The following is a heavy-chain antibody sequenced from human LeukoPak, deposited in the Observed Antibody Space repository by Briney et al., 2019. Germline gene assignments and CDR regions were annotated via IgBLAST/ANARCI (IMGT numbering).Heavy chain of an antibody. J-gene: IGHJ4*02. V-gene: IGHV5-51*01. Sequence: GESLKISCKASGYIFTNYYIAWVRQMPGKGLECVGMILPGDSDARYSPSFQGQVTISADKSISTAYLQWSSLKASDTAMYYCARLSPIGGPYFDYWGQGTLVTVSS. CDR1: GYIFTNYY. CDR3: ARLSPIGGPYFDY. D-gene: IGHD4-23*01. CDR2: ILPGDSDA.